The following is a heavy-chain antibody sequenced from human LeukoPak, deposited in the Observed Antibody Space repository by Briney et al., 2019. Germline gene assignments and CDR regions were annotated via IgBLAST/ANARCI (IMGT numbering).Heavy chain of an antibody. CDR2: IRYDGSNK. J-gene: IGHJ4*02. D-gene: IGHD4-17*01. CDR3: AKEYAYGDYYFDY. V-gene: IGHV3-30*02. CDR1: GFTFSSYG. Sequence: AGGSLRLSCAASGFTFSSYGMHWVRQAPGKGLEWVGYIRYDGSNKYYADSVKGRFTISRDNSKNTLYLQMNSLRAEDTAVYYCAKEYAYGDYYFDYWGQGTLVTVSS.